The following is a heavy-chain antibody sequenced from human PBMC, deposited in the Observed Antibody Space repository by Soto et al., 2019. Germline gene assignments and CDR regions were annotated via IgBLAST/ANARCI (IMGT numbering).Heavy chain of an antibody. CDR3: AKSVYNWNDGFFDY. D-gene: IGHD1-1*01. V-gene: IGHV3-30*18. CDR1: GFTFSSYG. Sequence: QVQLVESGGGVVQPGRSLRLSCAASGFTFSSYGIHWVRQAPGKGLEWVAVISYDGINKYYADSVKGRFTISRENSENTLYLQMKSLRAEDTAVYYCAKSVYNWNDGFFDYWSQGTLVTVSS. CDR2: ISYDGINK. J-gene: IGHJ4*02.